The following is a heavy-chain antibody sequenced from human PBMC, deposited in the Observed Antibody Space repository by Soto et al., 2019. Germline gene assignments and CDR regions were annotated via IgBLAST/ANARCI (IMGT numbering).Heavy chain of an antibody. CDR2: IIPFFGTA. Sequence: QVQLVQSGAEVKKPGSSLKVSCKASGSTFSSYGISWVRQAPGQGLEWLGGIIPFFGTANYEQEFQGRVTITVDESTRTVYVELSSLRSDETAIYYGAGGEGTTVNWFDPWGQGTLVTVSS. CDR1: GSTFSSYG. J-gene: IGHJ5*02. D-gene: IGHD4-17*01. CDR3: AGGEGTTVNWFDP. V-gene: IGHV1-69*01.